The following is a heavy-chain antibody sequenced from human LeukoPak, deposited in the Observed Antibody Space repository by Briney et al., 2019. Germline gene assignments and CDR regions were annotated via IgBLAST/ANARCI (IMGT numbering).Heavy chain of an antibody. CDR2: ISGSGGST. Sequence: GGSLRLSCAASGFTFSSYGMSWVRQAPGKGLEWVSAISGSGGSTYYADSVKGRFTISRDNSKNTLYLQMNSLRAEDTAVYYCARGSDYGEIDYWGQGTLVTVSS. CDR3: ARGSDYGEIDY. J-gene: IGHJ4*02. D-gene: IGHD4-17*01. V-gene: IGHV3-23*01. CDR1: GFTFSSYG.